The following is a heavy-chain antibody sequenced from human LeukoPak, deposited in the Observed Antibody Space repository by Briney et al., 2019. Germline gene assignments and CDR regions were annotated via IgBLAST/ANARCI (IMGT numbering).Heavy chain of an antibody. Sequence: PGGSLRLSCAASGFAFVDHGMTWVRQAPGKGLEWVSTISDRGESTYYTDSVKGRFTISRDNSENTVYLQMDSLRADDTAVYFCAKNSGTYFYWGQGTRVTVSS. CDR1: GFAFVDHG. J-gene: IGHJ4*02. CDR2: ISDRGEST. V-gene: IGHV3-23*01. D-gene: IGHD1-26*01. CDR3: AKNSGTYFY.